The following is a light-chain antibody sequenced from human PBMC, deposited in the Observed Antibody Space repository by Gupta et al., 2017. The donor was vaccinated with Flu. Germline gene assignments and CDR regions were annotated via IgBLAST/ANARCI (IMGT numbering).Light chain of an antibody. V-gene: IGKV1-9*01. J-gene: IGKJ4*01. Sequence: DIQLTQSPSFLSASVGDRVTITCRASQGISSYLAWYQQKPGKAPKLLIYAASTLQSGVPSRFSGSGYGTEFTLTISSRQPEDFATYYCQQLKSYLPLTFGGGTKVEIK. CDR1: QGISSY. CDR3: QQLKSYLPLT. CDR2: AAS.